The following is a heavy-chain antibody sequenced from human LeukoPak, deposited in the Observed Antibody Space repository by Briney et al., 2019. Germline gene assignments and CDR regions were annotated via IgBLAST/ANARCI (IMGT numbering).Heavy chain of an antibody. V-gene: IGHV3-53*01. D-gene: IGHD3-16*01. Sequence: GGSLRLSCAASGFTVSSNYMSWVRQAPGKGLEWVSVIYSGGSTYYADSVKGRFTISRDNSKNALYLQMNSLRAEDTAVYYCARDGVFDYYGMDVWGQGTTVTVSS. J-gene: IGHJ6*02. CDR2: IYSGGST. CDR1: GFTVSSNY. CDR3: ARDGVFDYYGMDV.